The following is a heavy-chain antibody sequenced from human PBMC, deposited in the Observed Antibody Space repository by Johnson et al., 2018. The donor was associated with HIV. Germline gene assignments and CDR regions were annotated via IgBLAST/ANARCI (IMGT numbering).Heavy chain of an antibody. CDR3: TRVSLPPSYAFDF. CDR1: GFTFSDYY. J-gene: IGHJ3*01. Sequence: VQLVESGGGLVQPGGSLRLSCAASGFTFSDYYMDWVRQAPGKGLEWVGRTRNNANSYTTDYAASVKGRFTISRDDSTNSLYLQMNSLKTEDTAVYYCTRVSLPPSYAFDFWGQGTMVTVSS. CDR2: TRNNANSYTT. V-gene: IGHV3-72*01.